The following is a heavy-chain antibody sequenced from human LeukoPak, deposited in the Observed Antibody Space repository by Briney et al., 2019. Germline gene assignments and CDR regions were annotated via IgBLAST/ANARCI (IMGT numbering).Heavy chain of an antibody. D-gene: IGHD3-3*01. CDR3: ARVRITIFGVVVYYYGMDV. Sequence: PSETLSLTCAVYGGSFSGYYWSWIRQPPGKGLEWIGEINHSGSTNYNPSLKSRVTISVDTSKNQFSLQLSSVTAADTAVYYCARVRITIFGVVVYYYGMDVWGQGTTVTVSS. V-gene: IGHV4-34*01. CDR1: GGSFSGYY. CDR2: INHSGST. J-gene: IGHJ6*02.